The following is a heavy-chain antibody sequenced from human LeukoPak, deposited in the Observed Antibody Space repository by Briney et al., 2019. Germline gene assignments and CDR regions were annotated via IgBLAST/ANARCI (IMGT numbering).Heavy chain of an antibody. V-gene: IGHV4-34*01. Sequence: SETLSLTCAVYGGSFSGYYWSWIRQPPGKGLEWIGEINHSGSTNYNPSLKSRVTISVDTSKNQFSLKLSSVTAADTAVYYRARGVRKSRGYSYGYSPRWFDPWGQGTLVTVSS. CDR2: INHSGST. D-gene: IGHD5-18*01. CDR1: GGSFSGYY. CDR3: ARGVRKSRGYSYGYSPRWFDP. J-gene: IGHJ5*02.